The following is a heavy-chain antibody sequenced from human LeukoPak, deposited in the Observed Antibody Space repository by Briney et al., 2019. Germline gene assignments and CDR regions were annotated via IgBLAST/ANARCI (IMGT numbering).Heavy chain of an antibody. CDR1: GFTFSSYE. CDR3: ARTEMSPYYYYGMDV. Sequence: PGGSLRLSCAASGFTFSSYEMSWVRQAPGRGLEWVAFISSSGGTMYYADSVRGRFTLSRDNAKTSLYLYLQMNSLRAEDTAVYYCARTEMSPYYYYGMDVWGQGTTVIVSS. D-gene: IGHD5-24*01. CDR2: ISSSGGTM. J-gene: IGHJ6*02. V-gene: IGHV3-48*03.